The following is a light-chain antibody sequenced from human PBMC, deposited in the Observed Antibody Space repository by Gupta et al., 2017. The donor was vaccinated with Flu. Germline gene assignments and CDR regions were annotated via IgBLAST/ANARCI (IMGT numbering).Light chain of an antibody. CDR2: QDN. Sequence: SYDLTQPPSVSVSPRQTASITCSGDNLGDKYVCWYQQKPGQSPVLVIYQDNKRPSGMPERFSGSNSGNTATLTISGTQAMDEADYYCQAWDSSTYYVFGTGTKVTVL. V-gene: IGLV3-1*01. CDR3: QAWDSSTYYV. J-gene: IGLJ1*01. CDR1: NLGDKY.